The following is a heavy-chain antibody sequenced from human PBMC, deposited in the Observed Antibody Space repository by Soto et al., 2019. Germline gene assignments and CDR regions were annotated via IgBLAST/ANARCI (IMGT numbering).Heavy chain of an antibody. CDR1: GFTFSSYW. J-gene: IGHJ3*02. V-gene: IGHV3-74*01. Sequence: EVQLVESGGGLVKPGGSLRLSCAAYGFTFSSYWMHWVRQAPGKGLVWVSRINSDGSSSTYADSVKGVFTICIDNAKKSLYLQMISLRVDDTAVYHCAKAYYRGRRSFDICGRGTMVTVPS. CDR2: INSDGSSS. CDR3: AKAYYRGRRSFDI. D-gene: IGHD4-4*01.